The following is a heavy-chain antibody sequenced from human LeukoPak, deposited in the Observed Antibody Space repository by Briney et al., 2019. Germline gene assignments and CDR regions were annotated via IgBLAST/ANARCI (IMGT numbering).Heavy chain of an antibody. D-gene: IGHD4-11*01. Sequence: HGESLEISCKGSGYLFTSYWIGWVRQVPGKGLEWMGIIYPGDSDTRYSPSFQGQVTISADKYISTAYLQWSSLKASDTAMYYCARLMTTVTTGWFDPWGQGTLVTVSS. CDR3: ARLMTTVTTGWFDP. V-gene: IGHV5-51*01. CDR2: IYPGDSDT. CDR1: GYLFTSYW. J-gene: IGHJ5*02.